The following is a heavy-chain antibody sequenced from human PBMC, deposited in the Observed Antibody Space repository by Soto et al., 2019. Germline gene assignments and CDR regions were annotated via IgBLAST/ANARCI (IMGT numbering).Heavy chain of an antibody. V-gene: IGHV3-30*18. J-gene: IGHJ6*02. CDR2: ISYDGSNK. Sequence: LRLSCAASGFTFSSYGMHWVRQAPGKGLEWVAVISYDGSNKYYADSVKGRFTISRDNSKNTLYLQMNSLRAEDTAVYYCAKTLRRRITIFGVVSHTPSYYGMDVWGQGTTVTVSS. CDR1: GFTFSSYG. CDR3: AKTLRRRITIFGVVSHTPSYYGMDV. D-gene: IGHD3-3*01.